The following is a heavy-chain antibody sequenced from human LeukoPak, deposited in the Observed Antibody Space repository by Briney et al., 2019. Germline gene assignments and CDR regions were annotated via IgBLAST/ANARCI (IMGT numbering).Heavy chain of an antibody. CDR1: GGSFSGYY. CDR3: ARRIAAAGMRYFDY. Sequence: SETLSLTCAVYGGSFSGYYWSWIRQPPGKGLEWIGEINHSGSTNYNPSLKSRVTISVDTSKNQFSLKLSSVTAADTAVYYCARRIAAAGMRYFDYWGQATLVTVSS. D-gene: IGHD6-13*01. CDR2: INHSGST. J-gene: IGHJ4*02. V-gene: IGHV4-34*01.